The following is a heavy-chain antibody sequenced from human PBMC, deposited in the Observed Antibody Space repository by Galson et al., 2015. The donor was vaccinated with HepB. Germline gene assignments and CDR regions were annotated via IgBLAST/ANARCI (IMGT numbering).Heavy chain of an antibody. J-gene: IGHJ4*02. CDR3: AKEKKAHYYFDY. CDR1: GFTFSSYA. V-gene: IGHV3-23*01. Sequence: SLRLSCAASGFTFSSYAISWVRQAPGKGLEWVSAISGSGGSTYYADSVKGRFTISRDNSKNTLYLQMYSLRAEDTAVYYCAKEKKAHYYFDYWGQGTLVTVSS. CDR2: ISGSGGST.